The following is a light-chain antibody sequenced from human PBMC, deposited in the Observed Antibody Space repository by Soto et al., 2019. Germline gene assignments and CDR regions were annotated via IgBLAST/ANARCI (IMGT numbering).Light chain of an antibody. Sequence: QSVVTQPPSASGTPGQRVTISCSGSSSNVGSNTVDWYQLLPGTAPKLLIYHNNQRPSGVPDRLSGSKSGTSASRAISGLQSEDEADYYCAVWDDTLKAVVFGGGTKLTVL. CDR2: HNN. J-gene: IGLJ2*01. CDR3: AVWDDTLKAVV. CDR1: SSNVGSNT. V-gene: IGLV1-44*01.